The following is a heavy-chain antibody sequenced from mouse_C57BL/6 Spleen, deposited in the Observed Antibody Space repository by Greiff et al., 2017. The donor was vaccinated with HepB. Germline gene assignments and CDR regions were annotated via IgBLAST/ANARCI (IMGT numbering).Heavy chain of an antibody. CDR3: ARRYDYGIEDY. Sequence: EVKLVESGGGLVKPGGSLKLSCAASGFTFSDYGMHWVRQAPEKGLEWVAYISSGSSTIYYADTVKGRFTISRDNAKNTLFLQMTSLRSEDTAMYYCARRYDYGIEDYWGQGTSVTVSS. V-gene: IGHV5-17*01. CDR1: GFTFSDYG. D-gene: IGHD2-4*01. CDR2: ISSGSSTI. J-gene: IGHJ4*01.